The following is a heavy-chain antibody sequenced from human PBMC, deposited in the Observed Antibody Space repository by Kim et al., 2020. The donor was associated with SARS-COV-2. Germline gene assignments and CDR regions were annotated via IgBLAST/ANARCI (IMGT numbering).Heavy chain of an antibody. V-gene: IGHV4-59*13. J-gene: IGHJ4*02. CDR1: GGSISSYY. CDR2: IYYSGST. CDR3: STYPSSRDHFPY. Sequence: SETLSLTCTVSGGSISSYYWSWIRQPPGKGLEWIGYIYYSGSTNYNPSLKSRVTISVDTSKNQYSLKLSSVTAAETAVHYCSTYPSSRDHFPYWGQGTLV.